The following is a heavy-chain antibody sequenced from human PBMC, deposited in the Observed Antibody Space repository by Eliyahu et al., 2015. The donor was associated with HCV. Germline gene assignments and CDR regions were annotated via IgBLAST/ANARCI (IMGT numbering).Heavy chain of an antibody. CDR2: XEYLGTVT. J-gene: IGHJ4*02. CDR3: VREHSNLYSFDY. Sequence: ELQLVXSGGGLVQPGXSLRLSCEASGFSFSXYKMHWVRQAXGRVLEWISYXEYLGTVTDYAGSVRGRFTMSRDNARNSVFLRMNSLRAEDTAVYYCVREHSNLYSFDYWGQGILVTVSS. D-gene: IGHD4-11*01. V-gene: IGHV3-48*03. CDR1: GFSFSXYK.